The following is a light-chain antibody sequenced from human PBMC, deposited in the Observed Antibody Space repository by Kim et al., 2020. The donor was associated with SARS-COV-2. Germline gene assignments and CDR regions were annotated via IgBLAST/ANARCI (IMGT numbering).Light chain of an antibody. J-gene: IGLJ2*01. CDR3: CSYAGSYTYVI. CDR2: DVI. V-gene: IGLV2-11*01. Sequence: QSFTNACTGTSMDVGGYNYVSWYQQHPGKAPNHMIYDVIKRPSGVPDRFSGSKSGNTASLTISGLQAKDEADYYCCSYAGSYTYVIFGGGTQLTVL. CDR1: SMDVGGYNY.